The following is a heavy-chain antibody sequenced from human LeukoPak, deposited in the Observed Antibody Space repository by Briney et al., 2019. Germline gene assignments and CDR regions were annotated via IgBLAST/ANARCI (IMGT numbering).Heavy chain of an antibody. V-gene: IGHV3-23*01. Sequence: PGGSLRLSCAASGFTFSSYSMNWVRQAPGKGLEWVSAISGSGGSTYYADSVKGRFTISRDNSKNTLYLQMNSLRAEDTAVYYSEKEYYDYVWGSDYYGMDVWGQGTTVTVSS. CDR1: GFTFSSYS. J-gene: IGHJ6*02. CDR3: EKEYYDYVWGSDYYGMDV. D-gene: IGHD3-16*01. CDR2: ISGSGGST.